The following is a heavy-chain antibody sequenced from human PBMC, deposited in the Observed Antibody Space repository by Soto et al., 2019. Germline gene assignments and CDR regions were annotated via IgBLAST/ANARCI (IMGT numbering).Heavy chain of an antibody. J-gene: IGHJ5*02. D-gene: IGHD6-13*01. Sequence: PSETRSLDCAVYGESFSGYYSTWIRQPPGKGLEWIGEINHSGSTNYNPSLKSRVTISVDTSNNQFSLKLNSVTAADTAVYYCARGLTYKSSWYKWFDPWGQGTLVTVSS. CDR1: GESFSGYY. CDR3: ARGLTYKSSWYKWFDP. CDR2: INHSGST. V-gene: IGHV4-34*01.